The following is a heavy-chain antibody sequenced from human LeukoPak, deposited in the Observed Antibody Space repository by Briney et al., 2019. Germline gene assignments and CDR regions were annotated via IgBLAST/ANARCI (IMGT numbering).Heavy chain of an antibody. J-gene: IGHJ4*02. V-gene: IGHV3-21*01. CDR2: IRGDSTET. CDR1: GFTFSSYS. Sequence: GGSLRLSCEGSGFTFSSYSMIWVRQAPGKGLEWVSSIRGDSTETRHADSLMGRFTISRDNAKKSLYPQMNSLRAEDTAVYYCARGHFGVVLDYWGQGTLVTVSS. CDR3: ARGHFGVVLDY. D-gene: IGHD3-3*01.